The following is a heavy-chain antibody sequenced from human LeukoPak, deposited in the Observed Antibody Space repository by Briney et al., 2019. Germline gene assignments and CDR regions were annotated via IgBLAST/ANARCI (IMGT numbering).Heavy chain of an antibody. CDR3: ARVTYYYGFDY. D-gene: IGHD3-10*01. CDR2: INHSGST. V-gene: IGHV4-34*01. CDR1: GGSFSGYY. Sequence: SETLSLTCAVYGGSFSGYYWSWIRQPPGKGLEWIGEINHSGSTNYNPSLKSRVTISVDTSKNQFSLRLSSVTAADTVVYYCARVTYYYGFDYWGQGTLVTVSS. J-gene: IGHJ4*02.